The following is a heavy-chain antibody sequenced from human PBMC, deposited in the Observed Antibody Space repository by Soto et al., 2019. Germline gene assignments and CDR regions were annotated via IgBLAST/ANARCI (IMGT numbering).Heavy chain of an antibody. CDR2: IYYSGST. V-gene: IGHV4-59*01. Sequence: PSETLSLTCTVSGGSISSYYWSWIRQPPGKGLEWIGYIYYSGSTNYNPSLKSRVTISVDTSKNQFSLKLSSVTAADTAVYYCARDQLRFLEWPRSHYYYYGMDVWGQGTTVTVSS. CDR3: ARDQLRFLEWPRSHYYYYGMDV. D-gene: IGHD3-3*01. J-gene: IGHJ6*02. CDR1: GGSISSYY.